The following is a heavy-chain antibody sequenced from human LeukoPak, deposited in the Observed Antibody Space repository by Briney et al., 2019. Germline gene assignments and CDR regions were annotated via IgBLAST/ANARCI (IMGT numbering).Heavy chain of an antibody. Sequence: TGGSLRLSCVASGFSFSGYWMSWVRQAPGKGLEWVADIKPDGSEKYYVDSVEGRFTISRDNAKNSLYLQMNSLSGEDTAVYYCARDSWDTMIVVVTRPPDYYYGMDVWGQGTTVTVSS. D-gene: IGHD3-22*01. CDR2: IKPDGSEK. CDR1: GFSFSGYW. V-gene: IGHV3-7*01. J-gene: IGHJ6*02. CDR3: ARDSWDTMIVVVTRPPDYYYGMDV.